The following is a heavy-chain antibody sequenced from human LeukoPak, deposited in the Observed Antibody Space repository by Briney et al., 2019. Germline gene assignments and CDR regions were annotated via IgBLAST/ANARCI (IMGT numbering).Heavy chain of an antibody. J-gene: IGHJ4*02. V-gene: IGHV4-39*01. CDR1: SGSISSSSYY. Sequence: SETLSLTCTVSSGSISSSSYYGGWIRQPPEERLGWVGSIYDSGATYYNPSFKSRVTISVDTSRSQSSLKLSSVSAADTAVYYCPHGMTTVPNLDSWGQGTLVTDSS. CDR2: IYDSGAT. CDR3: PHGMTTVPNLDS. D-gene: IGHD4-17*01.